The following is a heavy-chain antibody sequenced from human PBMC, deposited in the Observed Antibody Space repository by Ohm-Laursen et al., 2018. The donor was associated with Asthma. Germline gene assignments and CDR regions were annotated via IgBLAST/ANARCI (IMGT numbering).Heavy chain of an antibody. CDR2: ISKDGSNK. D-gene: IGHD2-21*02. J-gene: IGHJ3*02. Sequence: SSLRLSCAASGFTFSSNAMHWVRQAPGKGLEWVAVISKDGSNKYYAESVKGRFTISRDNSKSTLYLQMNSLRAEDTAVYFCARRDFSGGDPDAAFDIWGQGTMVTVSS. CDR1: GFTFSSNA. CDR3: ARRDFSGGDPDAAFDI. V-gene: IGHV3-30-3*01.